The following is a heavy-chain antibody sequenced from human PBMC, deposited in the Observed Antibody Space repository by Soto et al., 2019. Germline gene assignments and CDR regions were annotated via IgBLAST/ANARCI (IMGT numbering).Heavy chain of an antibody. CDR3: AQSITGTWHWFDP. Sequence: SETLSLTCTVSGGSISSYYWSWIRQPPGKGLEWIGYIYYSGSTNYNPSLKSRVTISVDTSKNQFSLKLSSVTAADTAVYYCAQSITGTWHWFDPWGRGTLVTVSS. J-gene: IGHJ5*02. CDR2: IYYSGST. CDR1: GGSISSYY. V-gene: IGHV4-59*01. D-gene: IGHD1-20*01.